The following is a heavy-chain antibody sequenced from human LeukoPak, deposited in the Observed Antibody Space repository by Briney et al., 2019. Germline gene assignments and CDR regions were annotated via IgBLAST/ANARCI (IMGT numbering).Heavy chain of an antibody. D-gene: IGHD3-22*01. J-gene: IGHJ3*02. CDR1: GFTVSSNY. CDR3: ASPDSSGFDAFDI. CDR2: IYSGGST. Sequence: PGGSLRLSCAASGFTVSSNYMSWVRQAPGKGLEWVSVIYSGGSTYYADSVKGRFTISRDNSKNTLYLQMNSLRAEDTAVYYCASPDSSGFDAFDIWGQGTMVTVSS. V-gene: IGHV3-66*01.